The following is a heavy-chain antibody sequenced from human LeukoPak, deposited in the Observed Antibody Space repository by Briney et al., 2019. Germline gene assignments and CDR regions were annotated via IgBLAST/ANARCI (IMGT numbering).Heavy chain of an antibody. CDR3: GRGASWYEVLIDY. J-gene: IGHJ4*02. CDR1: GGSISSGGYY. V-gene: IGHV4-30-2*01. Sequence: SETLSLTCTVSGGSISSGGYYWSWIRQPPGKGLEWIGYVHHTGDTHYNPSLESRVTVSVDRSKNQFSLKLTSVTAADTAIYYCGRGASWYEVLIDYWGQGTLVIVSS. D-gene: IGHD6-13*01. CDR2: VHHTGDT.